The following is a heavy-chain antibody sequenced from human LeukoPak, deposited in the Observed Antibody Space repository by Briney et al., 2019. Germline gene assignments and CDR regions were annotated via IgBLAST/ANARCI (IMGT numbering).Heavy chain of an antibody. D-gene: IGHD3-10*01. V-gene: IGHV4-59*01. CDR3: ARRPRRADNGSGSYYFDY. J-gene: IGHJ4*02. CDR1: GGSISSYY. CDR2: IYYSGST. Sequence: SETLSLTCTVSGGSISSYYWSWIRQPPGKGLEWIGYIYYSGSTNYNPSLKSRVTISVDTSKNQFSLKLSSVTAADTAVYYCARRPRRADNGSGSYYFDYWGQGTLVTASS.